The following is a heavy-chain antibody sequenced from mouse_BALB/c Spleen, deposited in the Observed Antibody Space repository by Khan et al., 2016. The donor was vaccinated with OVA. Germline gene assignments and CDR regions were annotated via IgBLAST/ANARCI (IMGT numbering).Heavy chain of an antibody. Sequence: QIQLVQSGPELKKPGETVKISCKASGYTFTNYGVNWVKQAPGKGLKWMGWINTYTGEPTYADDFKGRFAFSLETSASTAYLQINNLKNEDTATYFCARVGYNGTMDYWGQGTSVTVSS. CDR1: GYTFTNYG. D-gene: IGHD2-14*01. J-gene: IGHJ4*01. V-gene: IGHV9-3-1*01. CDR2: INTYTGEP. CDR3: ARVGYNGTMDY.